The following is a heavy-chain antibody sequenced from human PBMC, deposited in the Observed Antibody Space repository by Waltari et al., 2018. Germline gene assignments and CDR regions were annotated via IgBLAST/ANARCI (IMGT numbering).Heavy chain of an antibody. CDR3: ARSTYSSPCDY. J-gene: IGHJ4*02. V-gene: IGHV4-59*01. Sequence: QVQLQESGPGLVKPSETLSLTCTVSGGSISSYYWSWIRQPPGKGLEWIGYIYHSGRTNYNPDRESRVTISVDTSKNQFSLKLSSVTAADTAVYYCARSTYSSPCDYWGQGTLVTVSS. CDR1: GGSISSYY. D-gene: IGHD6-19*01. CDR2: IYHSGRT.